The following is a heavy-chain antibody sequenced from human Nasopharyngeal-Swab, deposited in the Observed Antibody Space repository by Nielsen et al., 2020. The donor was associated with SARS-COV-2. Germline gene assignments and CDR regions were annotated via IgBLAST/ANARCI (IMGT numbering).Heavy chain of an antibody. D-gene: IGHD6-19*01. V-gene: IGHV3-9*01. CDR1: GFTFDDYA. Sequence: GGSLRLSCAASGFTFDDYAMHWVRQAPGKGLEWVSGISWNSGSIGYADSVKGRFTISRGNAKNSLYLQMNSLRAEDTALYYCAKDMEEQWLGALDYWGQGTLVTVSS. CDR2: ISWNSGSI. J-gene: IGHJ4*02. CDR3: AKDMEEQWLGALDY.